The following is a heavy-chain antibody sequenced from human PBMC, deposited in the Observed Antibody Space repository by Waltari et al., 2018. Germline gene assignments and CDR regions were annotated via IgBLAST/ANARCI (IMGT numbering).Heavy chain of an antibody. Sequence: VEVEESGGTLVQPGGSLRLSCAASGFSFSGYAMSWVRQAPGKGLEWMGGIIPIFGTANYAQKFQGRVTITADESTSTAYMELSSLRSEDTAVYYCARIYDFWSGYSDDAFDIWGQGTMVTVSS. CDR2: IIPIFGTA. CDR3: ARIYDFWSGYSDDAFDI. D-gene: IGHD3-3*01. CDR1: GFSFSGYA. J-gene: IGHJ3*02. V-gene: IGHV1-69*01.